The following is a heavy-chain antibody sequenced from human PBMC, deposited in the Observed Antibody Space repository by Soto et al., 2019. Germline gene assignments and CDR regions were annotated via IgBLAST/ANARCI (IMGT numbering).Heavy chain of an antibody. CDR2: IWYDGSNK. Sequence: TGGSLRLSCAASGFTFSSYGMHWVRQAPGKGLEWVAVIWYDGSNKYYADSVKGRFTISRDNSKNTLYLQMNSLRAEDTAVYYCARDSEQWLVGGWFDPWGQGTLVTVSS. V-gene: IGHV3-33*01. D-gene: IGHD6-19*01. CDR3: ARDSEQWLVGGWFDP. CDR1: GFTFSSYG. J-gene: IGHJ5*02.